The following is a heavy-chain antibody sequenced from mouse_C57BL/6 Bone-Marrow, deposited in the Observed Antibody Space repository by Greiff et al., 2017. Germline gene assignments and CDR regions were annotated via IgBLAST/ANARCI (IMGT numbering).Heavy chain of an antibody. CDR1: GYTFTSYW. CDR2: IYPGNSDT. J-gene: IGHJ1*03. D-gene: IGHD2-3*01. Sequence: VQLQQSGTVLARPGASVKMSCKTSGYTFTSYWMHWVKQRPGQGLEWIGAIYPGNSDTSYNQKFKGKAKLTAVTSASTAYMELSSLTNEDSAVYYCTNDGYYGWYFDVWGTGTTVTVSS. CDR3: TNDGYYGWYFDV. V-gene: IGHV1-5*01.